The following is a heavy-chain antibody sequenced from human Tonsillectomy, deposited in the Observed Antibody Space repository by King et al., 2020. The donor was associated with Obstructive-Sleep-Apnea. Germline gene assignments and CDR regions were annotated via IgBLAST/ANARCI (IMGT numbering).Heavy chain of an antibody. J-gene: IGHJ4*02. CDR2: ISPYNGNT. CDR1: GYTFSSFG. D-gene: IGHD1-26*01. Sequence: QLVQSGAEVKKPGASVKVSCKASGYTFSSFGFSWVRQAPGQGLEWMGWISPYNGNTDYVQKFQGRVTMTTDASTTTAYLELRSLRSDDTAVYYCTRDRISGGYSPRFDNWGQGTLITVSS. V-gene: IGHV1-18*01. CDR3: TRDRISGGYSPRFDN.